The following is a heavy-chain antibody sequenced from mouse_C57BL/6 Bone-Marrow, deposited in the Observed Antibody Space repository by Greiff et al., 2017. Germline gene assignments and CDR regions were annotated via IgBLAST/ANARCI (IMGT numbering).Heavy chain of an antibody. V-gene: IGHV2-5*01. CDR1: GFSLTSYG. D-gene: IGHD2-2*01. Sequence: VQRVESGPGLVQPSQSLSITCTVSGFSLTSYGVHWVRQSPGKGLEWLGVIWRGGSTDYNAAFMSRLSITKDNSKSQVFFKMNSLQADDTAIYYCAKNPYGYDGRGYAMDYWGQGTSVTVSS. CDR2: IWRGGST. CDR3: AKNPYGYDGRGYAMDY. J-gene: IGHJ4*01.